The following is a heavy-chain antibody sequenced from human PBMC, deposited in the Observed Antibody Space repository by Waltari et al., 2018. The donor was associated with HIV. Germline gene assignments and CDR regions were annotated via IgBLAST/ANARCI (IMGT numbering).Heavy chain of an antibody. J-gene: IGHJ4*02. CDR2: IKSKSEGGAT. V-gene: IGHV3-15*02. Sequence: EVQLVESGGALVKPGGSLRLSCVGSGFIFRNTWMSWVRQAPGKGREWVGRIKSKSEGGATDYTATVKGRFTISRDDSKSSLFLQMNSLKSEDTGLYYCITDEKVNCGSECFDHWGQGTLVTVSS. CDR3: ITDEKVNCGSECFDH. CDR1: GFIFRNTW. D-gene: IGHD2-21*01.